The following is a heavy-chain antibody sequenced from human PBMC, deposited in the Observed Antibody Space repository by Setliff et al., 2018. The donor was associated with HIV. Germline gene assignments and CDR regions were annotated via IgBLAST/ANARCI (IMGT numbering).Heavy chain of an antibody. D-gene: IGHD2-2*01. CDR1: ELTFSNYA. CDR2: LSGSGGST. Sequence: GGSLRLSCAASELTFSNYAMTWVRQAPGKGLEWVSSLSGSGGSTFYADSVKGRFTISRDNSKNTLFLQLISLRVDETAVYYCAKSCDVPSKPGPYYYSMDVWGKGTTVTVSS. J-gene: IGHJ6*03. V-gene: IGHV3-23*01. CDR3: AKSCDVPSKPGPYYYSMDV.